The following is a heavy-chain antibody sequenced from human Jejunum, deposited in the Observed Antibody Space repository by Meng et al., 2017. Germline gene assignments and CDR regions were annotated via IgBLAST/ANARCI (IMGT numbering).Heavy chain of an antibody. CDR3: ARAQTYYYDSSGYP. CDR2: ISSSGSTI. J-gene: IGHJ5*02. D-gene: IGHD3-22*01. Sequence: GESLKISCAASGFTFSSYEMNWVRQAPGKGLEWVSYISSSGSTIYYADSVKGRFTISRDNAKNSLYLQMNSLRAEDTAVYYCARAQTYYYDSSGYPWGQGTLVTVSS. V-gene: IGHV3-48*03. CDR1: GFTFSSYE.